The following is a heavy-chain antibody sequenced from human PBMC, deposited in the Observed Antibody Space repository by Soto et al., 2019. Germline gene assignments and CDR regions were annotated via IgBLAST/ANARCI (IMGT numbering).Heavy chain of an antibody. CDR1: GFTFSSYG. Sequence: GGSLRLSCAASGFTFSSYGMHWVRQAPGKGLEWVAVISYDGSNKYYADSVKGRFTISRDNSKNTLYLQMNSLRAEDTAVYYCAKEHGYYYYYGMDVWGQGTTVTVSS. CDR2: ISYDGSNK. CDR3: AKEHGYYYYYGMDV. J-gene: IGHJ6*02. V-gene: IGHV3-30*18.